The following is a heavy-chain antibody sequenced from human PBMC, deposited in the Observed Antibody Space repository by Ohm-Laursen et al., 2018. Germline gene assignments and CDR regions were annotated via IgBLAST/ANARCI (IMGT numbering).Heavy chain of an antibody. D-gene: IGHD1-26*01. J-gene: IGHJ5*02. Sequence: TLSLTCTVSGGSISSSSYYWGWIRQPPGKGLEWIGSIYYSGSTYYNPSLKSRVTISVDTSKNQFSLKLSSVTAADTAVYYCARLVGEWFDPWGQGTLVTVSS. CDR2: IYYSGST. CDR3: ARLVGEWFDP. CDR1: GGSISSSSYY. V-gene: IGHV4-39*01.